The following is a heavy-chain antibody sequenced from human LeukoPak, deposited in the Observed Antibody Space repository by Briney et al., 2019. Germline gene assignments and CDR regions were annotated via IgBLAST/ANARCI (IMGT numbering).Heavy chain of an antibody. CDR3: AKAMYSSGWDTFDY. V-gene: IGHV3-23*01. D-gene: IGHD6-19*01. CDR2: ISGSGGST. CDR1: GFTFSRYV. Sequence: GGSLRLSCEASGFTFSRYVMSWVRQAPGKGLEWVSAISGSGGSTYYADSVKGRFTISRDNSKNTLYLQMNSLRAEDTAVYYCAKAMYSSGWDTFDYWGQGTLVTVSS. J-gene: IGHJ4*02.